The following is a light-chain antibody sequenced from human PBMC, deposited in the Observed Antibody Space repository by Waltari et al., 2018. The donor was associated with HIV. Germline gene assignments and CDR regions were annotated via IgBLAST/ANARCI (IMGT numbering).Light chain of an antibody. J-gene: IGKJ3*01. V-gene: IGKV3-11*01. CDR2: EAS. CDR3: QQRSNWPPGFT. CDR1: QSVSSY. Sequence: EIVLTQSPATLSLSPGERATLPCRASQSVSSYLAWYQQKPGQAPRLLIYEASNRATGIPARFSGSGSGTDFTLTISSLEPEDFAVYYCQQRSNWPPGFTFGPGTKVDIK.